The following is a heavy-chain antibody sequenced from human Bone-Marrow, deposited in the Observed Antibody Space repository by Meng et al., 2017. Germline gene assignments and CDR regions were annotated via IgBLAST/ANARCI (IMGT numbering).Heavy chain of an antibody. V-gene: IGHV3-30*03. J-gene: IGHJ4*02. CDR2: ISSDGSGK. CDR3: ARVHFDY. CDR1: GFTFSSYS. Sequence: VQLVESGGGLVKPGGSLRLSRAASGFTFSSYSMNWVRQAPGKGLEWVAIISSDGSGKYCADSVKGRFTISRDNSKNTLYLQMNSLRVEDTAVYHCARVHFDYWGQGTLVTVSS.